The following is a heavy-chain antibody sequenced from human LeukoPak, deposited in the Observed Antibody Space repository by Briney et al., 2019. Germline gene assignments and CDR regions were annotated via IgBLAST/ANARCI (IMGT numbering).Heavy chain of an antibody. Sequence: PSETLSLTCTVSGGSINFYYWSWVRQPPGKGLEWVGYIYYSGSPTYNPSLKSRLTISVDTSKNQFSLELRSVTAADTAVYYCARFGGYYFDYWGQGTLVTVSS. D-gene: IGHD3-16*01. CDR1: GGSINFYY. J-gene: IGHJ4*02. V-gene: IGHV4-59*01. CDR2: IYYSGSP. CDR3: ARFGGYYFDY.